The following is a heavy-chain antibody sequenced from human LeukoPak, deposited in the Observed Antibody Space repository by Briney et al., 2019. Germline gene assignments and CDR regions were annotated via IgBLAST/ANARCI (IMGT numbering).Heavy chain of an antibody. CDR1: GFTFRSHA. Sequence: GGSLRLSCVGSGFTFRSHAMSWVRQAPEKGPEFVSGIYENGGTTYYADSVKGRFSISRDNSKNTLYLQMDSLRGEDTTVYYCAKDFRIGYSAHFDYWGQGALVTVSS. V-gene: IGHV3-23*01. CDR3: AKDFRIGYSAHFDY. CDR2: IYENGGTT. D-gene: IGHD2-21*01. J-gene: IGHJ4*02.